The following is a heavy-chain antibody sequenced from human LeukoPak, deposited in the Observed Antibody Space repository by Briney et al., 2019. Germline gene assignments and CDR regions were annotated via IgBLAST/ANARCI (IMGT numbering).Heavy chain of an antibody. J-gene: IGHJ4*02. D-gene: IGHD6-19*01. Sequence: SETLSLTCTVSGGSISSYYWSWIRQPPGKGLEWIGYIYYSGSTNYNPSLKSRVTISVDTSKNQFSLKLSSETAVATAVYYCARDRLSSGWYSGFDYWGQGTLVTVSS. CDR3: ARDRLSSGWYSGFDY. CDR2: IYYSGST. CDR1: GGSISSYY. V-gene: IGHV4-59*01.